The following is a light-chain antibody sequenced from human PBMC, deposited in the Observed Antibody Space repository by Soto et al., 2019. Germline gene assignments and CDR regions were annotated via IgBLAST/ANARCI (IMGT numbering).Light chain of an antibody. V-gene: IGKV1-9*01. Sequence: IQLTQYPSFLSASVGDRVTITCRASQGVSSYLAWYQQKPGKAPKLLIYAASTLQSGVPSRFSGSGSGTEFTLTISSLQPEDFATYYCQQLNSYPFTFGGGTKVDIK. J-gene: IGKJ4*01. CDR2: AAS. CDR3: QQLNSYPFT. CDR1: QGVSSY.